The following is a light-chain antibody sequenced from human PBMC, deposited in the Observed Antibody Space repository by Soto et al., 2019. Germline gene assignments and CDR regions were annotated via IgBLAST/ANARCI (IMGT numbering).Light chain of an antibody. J-gene: IGLJ1*01. CDR1: SSDVGGYNY. CDR3: SSHTSSSTLF. CDR2: EVS. Sequence: QSVLTQPASVSGSPGQSITISCTGTSSDVGGYNYVSWYQQHPGKAPKLMIYEVSNRPSGVSNRFSGSKSGDTASLTISGLQAEDEADYYCSSHTSSSTLFFGTGTKVTVL. V-gene: IGLV2-14*01.